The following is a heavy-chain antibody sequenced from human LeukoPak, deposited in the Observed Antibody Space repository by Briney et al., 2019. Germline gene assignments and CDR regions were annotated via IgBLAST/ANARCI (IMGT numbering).Heavy chain of an antibody. J-gene: IGHJ6*03. CDR1: GGTFSSYA. CDR2: IIPIFGPA. D-gene: IGHD4-23*01. CDR3: ARDDRLWGGNPNMDV. V-gene: IGHV1-69*05. Sequence: SVKVSCKASGGTFSSYAISWVRQAPGQGLEWMGRIIPIFGPANYPQNFQGGVTISTDKSTTTVYMELSSLRFDDTAVYYCARDDRLWGGNPNMDVWGKGTAVTVS.